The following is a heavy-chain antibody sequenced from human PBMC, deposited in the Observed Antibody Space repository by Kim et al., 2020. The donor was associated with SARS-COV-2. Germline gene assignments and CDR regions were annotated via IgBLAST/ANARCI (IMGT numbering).Heavy chain of an antibody. CDR3: ARGRDNWNDRSYYYYGMDV. J-gene: IGHJ6*02. D-gene: IGHD1-1*01. Sequence: ASVKVSCKASGYTFTSYDINWVRQATGQGLEWMGWMNPNSGNTGYAQKFQGRVTMTRNTSISTAYMELSSLRSEDTAVYYCARGRDNWNDRSYYYYGMDVWGQGTTVTVSS. CDR1: GYTFTSYD. CDR2: MNPNSGNT. V-gene: IGHV1-8*01.